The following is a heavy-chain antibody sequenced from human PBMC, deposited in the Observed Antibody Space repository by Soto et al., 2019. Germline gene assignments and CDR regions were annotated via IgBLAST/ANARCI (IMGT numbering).Heavy chain of an antibody. J-gene: IGHJ4*02. Sequence: GGSLRLSCAASGFTLSDYWMHWVRQVPGKGLLWVSRISFDGSNTTYADSVKGRFTISRDNSKNTLYLQMNTLRAEDTAVYYCARERRSGPLDWGQGTQVTVSS. CDR1: GFTLSDYW. D-gene: IGHD3-3*01. CDR2: ISFDGSNT. V-gene: IGHV3-74*01. CDR3: ARERRSGPLD.